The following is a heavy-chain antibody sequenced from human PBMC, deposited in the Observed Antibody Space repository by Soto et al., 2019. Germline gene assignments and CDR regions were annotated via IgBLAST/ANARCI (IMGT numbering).Heavy chain of an antibody. J-gene: IGHJ3*02. D-gene: IGHD2-21*01. V-gene: IGHV3-74*01. CDR3: ARGVRGAYGIDI. CDR1: GVTFSSYC. CDR2: INSDGSRT. Sequence: GGSLRLSCAASGVTFSSYCMHWVRQAPGKGLVWVSRINSDGSRTNYADSVKGRFTISRDNAKNTLYLQMNSLRAEETAVYYCARGVRGAYGIDIWGQGTMVTVSS.